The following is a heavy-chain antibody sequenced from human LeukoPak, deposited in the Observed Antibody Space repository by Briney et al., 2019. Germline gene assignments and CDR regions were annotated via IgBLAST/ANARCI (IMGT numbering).Heavy chain of an antibody. Sequence: SETLSLTCTVSGGSISSSSYYWGWIRQPPGKGLEWIGSIYYSGSTYYNPSLKSRVTISVDTSRNQFSLKLSSVTAADTAVYYCARVTSRYYYMDVWGKGTTVTVSS. CDR1: GGSISSSSYY. CDR3: ARVTSRYYYMDV. J-gene: IGHJ6*03. V-gene: IGHV4-39*07. CDR2: IYYSGST.